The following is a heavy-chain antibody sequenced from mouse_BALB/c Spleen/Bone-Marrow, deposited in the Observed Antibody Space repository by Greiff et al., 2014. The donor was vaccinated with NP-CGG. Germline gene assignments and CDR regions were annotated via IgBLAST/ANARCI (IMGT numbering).Heavy chain of an antibody. CDR2: INPSTGYT. CDR1: GYTFTSYW. V-gene: IGHV1-7*01. CDR3: ARHYRYYLDY. J-gene: IGHJ2*01. Sequence: QVQLKESGAELAKPGASVKMSCKASGYTFTSYWMHWVKQRPGQGLEWIGYINPSTGYTEYNQKFKDKATLTADKSSSTAYMQLSSLTSEDSAVYYCARHYRYYLDYWGQGTTLTVSS. D-gene: IGHD2-14*01.